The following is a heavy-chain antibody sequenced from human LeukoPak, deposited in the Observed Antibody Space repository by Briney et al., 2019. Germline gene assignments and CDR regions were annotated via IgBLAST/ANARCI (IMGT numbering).Heavy chain of an antibody. J-gene: IGHJ3*01. D-gene: IGHD3-22*01. V-gene: IGHV3-30*01. CDR2: ISYDGSRE. CDR1: GSTFSSYS. CDR3: ARDPYDISGFGAFDV. Sequence: GGSLRLSCAASGSTFSSYSMHWVRQAPGKGLEWVALISYDGSREYYADSVRGRFTISRDSSKNTLYLQMNSLRAEDTAVYYCARDPYDISGFGAFDVWGQGTMVTVSS.